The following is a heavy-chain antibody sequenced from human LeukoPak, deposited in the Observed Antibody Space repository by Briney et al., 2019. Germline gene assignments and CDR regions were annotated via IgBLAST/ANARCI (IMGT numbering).Heavy chain of an antibody. CDR1: GYIFTSYG. V-gene: IGHV1-18*01. CDR2: ISAYNGDT. D-gene: IGHD5-12*01. J-gene: IGHJ4*02. CDR3: ARRSGYDRRMGTLDF. Sequence: APVKVSCKASGYIFTSYGISWVRQAPGQGLEWMGWISAYNGDTNYAQKFQGRVTVTTDTSTTTAYMELRSLRSDDSAVYYCARRSGYDRRMGTLDFWGQGTLVTVSS.